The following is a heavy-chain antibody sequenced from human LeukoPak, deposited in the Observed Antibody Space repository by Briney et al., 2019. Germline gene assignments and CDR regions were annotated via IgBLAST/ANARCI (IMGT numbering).Heavy chain of an antibody. CDR3: ARRYYDKGRNYYYYYGMDV. CDR1: GGSLSSYY. V-gene: IGHV4-59*01. Sequence: SETLSVTCTVSGGSLSSYYWSWLRQPPGKGLEWTGYIYYSGSTNYNPSLKSRVTISVDTSKNQFSLKLSSVTAADTAVYYCARRYYDKGRNYYYYYGMDVWGQGTTVTVSS. CDR2: IYYSGST. J-gene: IGHJ6*02. D-gene: IGHD3-22*01.